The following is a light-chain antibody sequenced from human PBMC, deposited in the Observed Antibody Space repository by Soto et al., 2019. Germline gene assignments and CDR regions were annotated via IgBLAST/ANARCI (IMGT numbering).Light chain of an antibody. V-gene: IGLV2-14*03. J-gene: IGLJ1*01. CDR1: SSDVGGYNF. Sequence: QSVLTQPASVFGSPGQSITFSCTGTSSDVGGYNFVSWHQQHPGKAPKLMIYEVSSRPSGVSNRFSGSKSGNTASLTISGLQPEDEADYYCSSYTTSSTVVFGTGTKLTVL. CDR2: EVS. CDR3: SSYTTSSTVV.